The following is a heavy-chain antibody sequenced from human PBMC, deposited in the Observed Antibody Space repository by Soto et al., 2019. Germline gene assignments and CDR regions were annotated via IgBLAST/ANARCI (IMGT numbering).Heavy chain of an antibody. J-gene: IGHJ4*02. D-gene: IGHD3-22*01. CDR1: GGTFSSYA. V-gene: IGHV1-18*01. CDR3: ARGDHYDSRGYYPGDY. CDR2: INAGNGNT. Sequence: GASVKVSCKASGGTFSSYAISWVRQAPGQGLEWMGWINAGNGNTKYSQKFQGRVTMTTDTSTSTAYMELRSLRSDDTAVYYCARGDHYDSRGYYPGDYWGQGTLVTVSS.